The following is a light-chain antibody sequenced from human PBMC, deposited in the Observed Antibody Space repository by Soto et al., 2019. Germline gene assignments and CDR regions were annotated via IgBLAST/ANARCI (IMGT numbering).Light chain of an antibody. Sequence: EIVLTQSPGTLSLSPGERATLSCRASQSVSSLYLAWYQQKPGQAPRLLTYDSSSRATGIPDRFSGSGSGTDFTLTISRLEPEDVAVYYCQQCATLPLTFGGGTKVEIK. CDR2: DSS. V-gene: IGKV3-20*01. CDR1: QSVSSLY. CDR3: QQCATLPLT. J-gene: IGKJ4*01.